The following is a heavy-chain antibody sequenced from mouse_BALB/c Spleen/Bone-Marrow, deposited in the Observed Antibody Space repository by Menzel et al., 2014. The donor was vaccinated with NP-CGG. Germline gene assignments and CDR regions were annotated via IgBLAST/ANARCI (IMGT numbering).Heavy chain of an antibody. V-gene: IGHV1-84*02. CDR2: IYPGSGNT. CDR1: GYTFTDYY. CDR3: ARILYWYFDV. J-gene: IGHJ1*01. Sequence: QVQLKQSGPELVKPGASVKISCKASGYTFTDYYINWVKQKPGQGLEWIGWIYPGSGNTKFNERFKGKATLTVDTSPSTAYMQLSSLTSEDTAVYFCARILYWYFDVWGAGTTVTVSS.